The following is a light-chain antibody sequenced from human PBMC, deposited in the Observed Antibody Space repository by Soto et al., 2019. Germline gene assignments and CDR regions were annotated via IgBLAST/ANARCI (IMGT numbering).Light chain of an antibody. V-gene: IGLV2-23*01. CDR1: SSDVGSYNL. CDR3: CSYAGSSVSLWV. Sequence: QSALTQPASVSGSPGQSITISCTGTSSDVGSYNLVSWYQQYPDKAPKLMIYEGSKRPSGFSNRFSGSKSGNTASLTISGLQAEDEAHDHGCSYAGSSVSLWVFGGGTKLTVL. J-gene: IGLJ3*02. CDR2: EGS.